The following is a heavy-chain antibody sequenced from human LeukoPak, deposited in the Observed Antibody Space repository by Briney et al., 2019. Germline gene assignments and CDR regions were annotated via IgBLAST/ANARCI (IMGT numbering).Heavy chain of an antibody. CDR2: ISGSGGGT. Sequence: PGPSLGISCGACGVTGKSDALSWVRKAPKKGLEWVSTISGSGGGTYYADSVKGRFTISRDDSKNTLYLQMNSLRAEDTAVYYCVKDLGRYRNNCFDYWGQGTLVTVSS. J-gene: IGHJ4*02. CDR1: GVTGKSDA. D-gene: IGHD1-26*01. V-gene: IGHV3-23*01. CDR3: VKDLGRYRNNCFDY.